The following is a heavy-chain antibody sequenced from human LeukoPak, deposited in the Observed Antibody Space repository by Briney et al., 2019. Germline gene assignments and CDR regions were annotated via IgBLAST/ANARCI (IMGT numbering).Heavy chain of an antibody. V-gene: IGHV3-20*04. CDR3: ARGPTRYYYDSSGYYYSEYFQH. Sequence: GGSLRLSCAASGFTLDDYGMSWVRQAPGKGLEWVSGINWNGGSTGYADSVKGRFTISRDNAKNSLYLQMNSLRAEDTALHYCARGPTRYYYDSSGYYYSEYFQHWGQGTLVTVSS. CDR2: INWNGGST. CDR1: GFTLDDYG. J-gene: IGHJ1*01. D-gene: IGHD3-22*01.